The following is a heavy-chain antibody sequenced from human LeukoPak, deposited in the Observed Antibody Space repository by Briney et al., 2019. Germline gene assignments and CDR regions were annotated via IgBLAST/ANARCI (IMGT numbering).Heavy chain of an antibody. Sequence: GGSLRLSCAASGFSFSTYSMNWVRQAPGKGLEWVAAISSGSNYIYYADSVKGRFTISRDNAKYSLYLQMNSLRAEDTAVYYCAELGITMIGGVWGKGTTVTISS. CDR1: GFSFSTYS. J-gene: IGHJ6*04. CDR3: AELGITMIGGV. CDR2: ISSGSNYI. D-gene: IGHD3-10*02. V-gene: IGHV3-21*01.